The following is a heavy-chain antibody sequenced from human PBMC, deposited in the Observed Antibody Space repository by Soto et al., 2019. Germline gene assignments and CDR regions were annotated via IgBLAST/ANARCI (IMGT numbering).Heavy chain of an antibody. CDR3: ARDPGLLVTDGWNFDY. CDR1: GFTFSSYG. J-gene: IGHJ4*02. CDR2: IWYDGSNK. V-gene: IGHV3-33*01. Sequence: QVQLVESGGGVVQPGRSLRLSCAASGFTFSSYGMHWVRQAPGKGLEWVAVIWYDGSNKYYADSVKGRFTISRDNSKNTLYLQMNSLRAEDTAVYYCARDPGLLVTDGWNFDYWGQGTLVTVSS. D-gene: IGHD2-21*02.